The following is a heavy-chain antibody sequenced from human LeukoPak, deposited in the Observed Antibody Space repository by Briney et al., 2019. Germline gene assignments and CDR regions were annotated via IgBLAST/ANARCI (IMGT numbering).Heavy chain of an antibody. J-gene: IGHJ4*02. Sequence: SETLSLTCTVSGGSISSYYWSWLRQPPGKGLEWIGYIYYSGSTNYNPSLKSRVTISVDTSKNQFSLKLSSVTAADTAVYYCAREMGGSPYFDYWGQGTLVTVSS. CDR3: AREMGGSPYFDY. V-gene: IGHV4-59*01. D-gene: IGHD1-26*01. CDR1: GGSISSYY. CDR2: IYYSGST.